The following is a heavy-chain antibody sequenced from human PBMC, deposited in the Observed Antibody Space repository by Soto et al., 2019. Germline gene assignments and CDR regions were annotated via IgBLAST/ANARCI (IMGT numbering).Heavy chain of an antibody. V-gene: IGHV3-21*01. D-gene: IGHD6-13*01. CDR2: ISSSSSYI. J-gene: IGHJ6*02. CDR3: ARDRLGSSRDPYYYGMDV. Sequence: EVQLVESGGGLVKPGGSLRLSCAASGFTFSSYSMNWVRQAPGKGLEWVSSISSSSSYIYYADSVKGRFTISRDNAKNSRYLHINSLSSEDRAVYYCARDRLGSSRDPYYYGMDVWGQGTTVTVSS. CDR1: GFTFSSYS.